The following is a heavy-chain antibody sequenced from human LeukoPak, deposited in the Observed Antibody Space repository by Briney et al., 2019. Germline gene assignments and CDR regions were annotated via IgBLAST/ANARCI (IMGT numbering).Heavy chain of an antibody. CDR2: IRCDGSNK. J-gene: IGHJ4*02. CDR1: GFTFSSYG. V-gene: IGHV3-30*02. Sequence: GGSLRLSCAASGFTFSSYGMHWVRQAPGKGLEWVAFIRCDGSNKYYADSVKGRFTISRDNSKNTLYLQMNSLRAEDTAVYYCAKDLYTSRYACCFDYWGQGTLVTVSS. CDR3: AKDLYTSRYACCFDY. D-gene: IGHD6-13*01.